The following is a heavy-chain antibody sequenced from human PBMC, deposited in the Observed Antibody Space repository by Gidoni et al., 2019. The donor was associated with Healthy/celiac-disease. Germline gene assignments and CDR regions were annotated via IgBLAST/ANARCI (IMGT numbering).Heavy chain of an antibody. D-gene: IGHD3-3*01. V-gene: IGHV4-31*03. Sequence: QVQLQESGPGLVKPSQTLSLTCTVSGGSISRGGYYWSWIRQHPGKGLEWIGYIYYSGSTYYNPSLKSRVTISVDTSKNQFSLKLSSVTAADTAVYYCARGSDFWSGYALGVFDYWGQGTLVTVSS. J-gene: IGHJ4*02. CDR3: ARGSDFWSGYALGVFDY. CDR2: IYYSGST. CDR1: GGSISRGGYY.